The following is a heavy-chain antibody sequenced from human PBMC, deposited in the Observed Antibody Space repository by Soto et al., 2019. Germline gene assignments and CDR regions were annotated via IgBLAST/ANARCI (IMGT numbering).Heavy chain of an antibody. CDR3: ARDLNYDDSSGYQHDAFDI. V-gene: IGHV1-46*01. D-gene: IGHD3-22*01. Sequence: ASVKVSCKASGYTFTSYYMHWVRQAPGQGLEWMGIINPSGGSTSYAQKFQGRVTMTRDTSTSTVYMELSSLRSEDTAVYYCARDLNYDDSSGYQHDAFDIWGPGTRVTLSS. CDR2: INPSGGST. CDR1: GYTFTSYY. J-gene: IGHJ3*02.